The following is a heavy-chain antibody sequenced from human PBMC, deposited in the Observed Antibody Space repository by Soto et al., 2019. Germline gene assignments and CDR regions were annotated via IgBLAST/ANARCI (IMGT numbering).Heavy chain of an antibody. CDR2: IKQDGSEK. CDR3: AXXXEG. J-gene: IGHJ4*01. D-gene: IGHD3-10*01. CDR1: GFTFSSYW. Sequence: EVQLVESGGGLVQPGGSLRLSCAASGFTFSSYWMSWVRQAPGKGLEWVANIKQDGSEKYYVDSVEGRFTISRDNAKXXXXXXXXXXXXXXTAVYYCAXXXEGWXXXTLVT. V-gene: IGHV3-7*01.